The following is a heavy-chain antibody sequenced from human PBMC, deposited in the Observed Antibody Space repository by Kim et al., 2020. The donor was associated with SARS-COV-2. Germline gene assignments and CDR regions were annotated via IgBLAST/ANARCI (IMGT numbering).Heavy chain of an antibody. CDR3: TRALQLYGFFNY. CDR2: INTNNGNP. D-gene: IGHD3-16*02. J-gene: IGHJ4*02. V-gene: IGHV7-4-1*02. CDR1: GYTFRSYP. Sequence: ASVKVSCKASGYTFRSYPINWVRQAPGQGLGWMGWINTNNGNPTYAQNFTGRYVFSLDTSVSTAYLEIRSLKAEDTAVYFCTRALQLYGFFNYWGQGTLVTVSS.